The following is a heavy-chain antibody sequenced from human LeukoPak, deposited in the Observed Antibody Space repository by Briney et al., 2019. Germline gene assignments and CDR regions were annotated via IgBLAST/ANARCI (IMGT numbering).Heavy chain of an antibody. CDR3: ARASGSHQTWFDP. V-gene: IGHV1-18*01. Sequence: GSSVKVSRKAAGGTFSSYAISSVRQAAGQEREWMGWISAYHGNTNYAQKLQGRVTMTTDTSTSTAYMELRSLRSDDRAVYCCARASGSHQTWFDPWGEGTLVTVSS. CDR1: GGTFSSYA. D-gene: IGHD1-26*01. CDR2: ISAYHGNT. J-gene: IGHJ5*02.